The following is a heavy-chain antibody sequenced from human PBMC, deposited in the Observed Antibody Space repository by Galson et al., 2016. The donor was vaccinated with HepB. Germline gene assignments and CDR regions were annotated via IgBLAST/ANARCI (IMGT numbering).Heavy chain of an antibody. CDR1: GFTFSNYG. J-gene: IGHJ5*02. CDR3: ARDQGWEGGWFDP. V-gene: IGHV3-30*19. D-gene: IGHD1-26*01. Sequence: SLRLSCAASGFTFSNYGMHWVRQAPGKGLEWVALISYDGSNRYYGDPVRGRFAISRDTSKNTVYLQMNSLRPEDTAVYYCARDQGWEGGWFDPWGQGTLVTVSS. CDR2: ISYDGSNR.